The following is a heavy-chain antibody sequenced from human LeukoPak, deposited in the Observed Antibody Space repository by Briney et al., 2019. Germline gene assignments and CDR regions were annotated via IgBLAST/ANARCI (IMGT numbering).Heavy chain of an antibody. CDR1: GFTFSSSA. Sequence: HAGGSLRLSCAASGFTFSSSAVSWVRQAPGKGLEWVAVIWYDGSNKYYADSVKGRFTISRDNSKNTLYLQMNSLRAEDTAVYYCARDSTSSWNYFDYWGQGTLVTVSS. D-gene: IGHD6-13*01. J-gene: IGHJ4*02. CDR3: ARDSTSSWNYFDY. CDR2: IWYDGSNK. V-gene: IGHV3-33*08.